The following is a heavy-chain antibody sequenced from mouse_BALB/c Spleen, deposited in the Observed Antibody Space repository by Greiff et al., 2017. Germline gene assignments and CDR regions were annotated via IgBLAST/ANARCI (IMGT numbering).Heavy chain of an antibody. CDR2: ISSGSSTI. J-gene: IGHJ3*01. CDR3: AREGYGNFFAY. Sequence: EVKLVESGGGLVQPGGSRKLSCAASGFTFSSFGMHWVRQAPEKGLEWVAYISSGSSTIYYADTVKGRFTISRDNPKNTLFLQMTSLRSEDTAMYYCAREGYGNFFAYWGQGTLVTVSA. V-gene: IGHV5-17*02. D-gene: IGHD2-1*01. CDR1: GFTFSSFG.